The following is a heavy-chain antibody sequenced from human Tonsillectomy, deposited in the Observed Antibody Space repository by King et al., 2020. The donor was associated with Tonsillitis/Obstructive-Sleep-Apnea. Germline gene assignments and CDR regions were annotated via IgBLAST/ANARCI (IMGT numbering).Heavy chain of an antibody. J-gene: IGHJ3*02. V-gene: IGHV3-15*01. CDR3: TTQNEYYDFWSGYSGSGAFDI. CDR1: GFTFSNAW. Sequence: LQLVQSGGGLVKPGGSPRLSCAASGFTFSNAWMSWVRQAPGKGLEWVGRIKSKTDGGATDYAAPVKGRFTISRDDSKNTLYLQMSSLKTEDTAVYYCTTQNEYYDFWSGYSGSGAFDIWGQGTMVTVSS. D-gene: IGHD3-3*01. CDR2: IKSKTDGGAT.